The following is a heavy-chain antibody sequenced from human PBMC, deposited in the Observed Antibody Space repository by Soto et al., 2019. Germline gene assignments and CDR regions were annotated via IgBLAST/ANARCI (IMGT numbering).Heavy chain of an antibody. CDR3: ARDCTNGVCYRLDY. J-gene: IGHJ4*01. CDR2: INPNSGGT. D-gene: IGHD2-8*01. V-gene: IGHV1-2*02. CDR1: GYTFTGYY. Sequence: ASVKVSCKASGYTFTGYYMHWVRQAPGQGLEWMGWINPNSGGTNYAQKFQGRVTMTRDTSISTAYMELSRLRSDDTAVYYCARDCTNGVCYRLDYWGHGTLVTVSS.